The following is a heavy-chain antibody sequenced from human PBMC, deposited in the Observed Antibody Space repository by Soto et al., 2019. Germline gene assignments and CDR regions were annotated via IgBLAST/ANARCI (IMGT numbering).Heavy chain of an antibody. CDR2: IIPIFGTG. Sequence: QVQLVQSGAEVKKPGSSVKVSCKVSGGTFSSHSINWVRQAPGQGPEWMGGIIPIFGTGNYAQKFQGRDTITADESTSTAYMELSSLTSEDTALYYCSTSVYCSTTRCYYYYGLDVWCQGTTVIVSS. V-gene: IGHV1-69*01. D-gene: IGHD2-2*01. CDR1: GGTFSSHS. J-gene: IGHJ6*02. CDR3: STSVYCSTTRCYYYYGLDV.